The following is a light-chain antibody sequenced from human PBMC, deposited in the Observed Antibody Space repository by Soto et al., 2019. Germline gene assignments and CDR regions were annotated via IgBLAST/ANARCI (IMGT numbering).Light chain of an antibody. Sequence: QSALTQPASVSGSPGQSITISCTGTSSDVGAYNSVSWYQQHPDKAPKLIIYEVRHRPSGVSNRFSGSKSGHTASLTISGLQAEDEADYYCSSYTRFSTLVFGGGTKLTVL. V-gene: IGLV2-14*01. CDR1: SSDVGAYNS. CDR2: EVR. CDR3: SSYTRFSTLV. J-gene: IGLJ2*01.